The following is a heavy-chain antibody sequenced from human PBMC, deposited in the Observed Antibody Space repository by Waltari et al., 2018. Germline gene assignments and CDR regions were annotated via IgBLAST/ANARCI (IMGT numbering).Heavy chain of an antibody. J-gene: IGHJ5*02. CDR2: IGGTHSNI. D-gene: IGHD3-10*01. CDR3: TRDLYGSGGDWFDP. Sequence: EVRLAESGGGLVKPGGSLSLACTASGFDFRDSDLNWVRQAPGTGLEWVSSIGGTHSNIFYADSVKGRFTVSRDNAKNSLYLQMDNLRAEDSGLYYCTRDLYGSGGDWFDPWGQGTLVTVSS. CDR1: GFDFRDSD. V-gene: IGHV3-21*01.